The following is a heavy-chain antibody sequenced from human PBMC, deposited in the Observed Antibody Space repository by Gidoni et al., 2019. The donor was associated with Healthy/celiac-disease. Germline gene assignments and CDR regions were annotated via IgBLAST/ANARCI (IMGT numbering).Heavy chain of an antibody. Sequence: QVQLQPWGAGLLKPSETLSLTCAVYGGSFSGYYWSWIRQPPGKGLEGIEEIKHSGSTNYNPSLKSRVTISVDTSKNQVSLKMSSVTAADTAVYYCARGAGYCSSTSCYTYYYYYYMDVWGKGTTVTVSS. D-gene: IGHD2-2*02. CDR2: IKHSGST. J-gene: IGHJ6*03. CDR3: ARGAGYCSSTSCYTYYYYYYMDV. CDR1: GGSFSGYY. V-gene: IGHV4-34*01.